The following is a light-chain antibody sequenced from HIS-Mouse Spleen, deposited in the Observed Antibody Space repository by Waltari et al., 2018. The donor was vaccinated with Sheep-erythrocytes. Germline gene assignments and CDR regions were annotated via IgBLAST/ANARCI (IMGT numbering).Light chain of an antibody. CDR3: YSTDSSGYHRV. CDR1: ALPKTY. Sequence: SYELTQPPSVSVSPGQTARITCSGDALPKTYAYSYQQKSGQAPVLVIYEDSKRPSGIPERFSGSSSGTMATLTISGAQVEDEADYYCYSTDSSGYHRVFGGGTKLTVL. V-gene: IGLV3-10*01. CDR2: EDS. J-gene: IGLJ3*02.